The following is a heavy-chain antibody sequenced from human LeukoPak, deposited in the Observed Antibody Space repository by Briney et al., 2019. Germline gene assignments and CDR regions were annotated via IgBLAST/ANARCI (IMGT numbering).Heavy chain of an antibody. Sequence: ASVKVSCKASGYTFTGYYMHWVRQAPGQGLEWMGWINPNSGGTNYAQKFQGRVTMTRDTSISTAHMELSRLRSDDTAVYYCARDGIYSRNFDAFDIWGQGTMVTVSS. CDR3: ARDGIYSRNFDAFDI. V-gene: IGHV1-2*02. CDR2: INPNSGGT. J-gene: IGHJ3*02. CDR1: GYTFTGYY. D-gene: IGHD6-13*01.